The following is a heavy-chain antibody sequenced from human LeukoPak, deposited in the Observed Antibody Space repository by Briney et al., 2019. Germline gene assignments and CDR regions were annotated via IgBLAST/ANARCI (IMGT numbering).Heavy chain of an antibody. V-gene: IGHV3-30-3*01. J-gene: IGHJ6*02. CDR2: ISYDGSNK. Sequence: GGSLRLSCAASGFTFSSFWMTWVRQAPGKGLEWVAFISYDGSNKYYADSVKGRFTISRDNSKNTLYLQMNSLRAEDTAVYYCASQGGLLWFGELSGGMDVWGQGTTVTVSS. D-gene: IGHD3-10*01. CDR1: GFTFSSFW. CDR3: ASQGGLLWFGELSGGMDV.